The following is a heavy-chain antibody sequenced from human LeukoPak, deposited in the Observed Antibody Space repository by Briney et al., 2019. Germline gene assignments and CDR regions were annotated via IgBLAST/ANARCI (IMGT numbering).Heavy chain of an antibody. Sequence: GGSLRLSCAASGFTFSSFAMHWVRQAPGGGLQWVATVSYHGSNTYYADSVKGRFTISRDNSKNTLYLQMNSLRTEDAAVYYCARETGSYDSNGYYSYWGQGTLVTVSS. CDR3: ARETGSYDSNGYYSY. J-gene: IGHJ4*02. V-gene: IGHV3-30*04. CDR2: VSYHGSNT. CDR1: GFTFSSFA. D-gene: IGHD3-22*01.